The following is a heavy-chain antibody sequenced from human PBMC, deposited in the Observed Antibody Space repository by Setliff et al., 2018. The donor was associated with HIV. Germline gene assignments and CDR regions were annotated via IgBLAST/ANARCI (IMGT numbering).Heavy chain of an antibody. CDR2: ISAYNGNK. V-gene: IGHV1-18*01. J-gene: IGHJ4*02. CDR3: ARDGFVDRATGTTHLDS. CDR1: GYTFTSYG. Sequence: ASVKVSCKASGYTFTSYGISWVRQAPGQGLEWMGWISAYNGNKNYAQKLQGRVTMTTDTSTSTAYMELRSLRSDDTALYYCARDGFVDRATGTTHLDSWGQGTLVNVSS. D-gene: IGHD1-1*01.